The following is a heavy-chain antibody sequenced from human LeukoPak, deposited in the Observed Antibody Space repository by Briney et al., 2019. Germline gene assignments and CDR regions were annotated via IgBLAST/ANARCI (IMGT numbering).Heavy chain of an antibody. J-gene: IGHJ4*02. CDR1: GITVSTNY. V-gene: IGHV3-53*03. CDR2: IYSGGAT. Sequence: GGSLRLSCAASGITVSTNYMSWVRQAPGKGLEWVSIIYSGGATYYADSVKGRFSISRDNAKSSLDLQMNSLRAEDTAVYYCARAMSTFGGVRNYFDSWGQGTLVTVSS. D-gene: IGHD3-16*01. CDR3: ARAMSTFGGVRNYFDS.